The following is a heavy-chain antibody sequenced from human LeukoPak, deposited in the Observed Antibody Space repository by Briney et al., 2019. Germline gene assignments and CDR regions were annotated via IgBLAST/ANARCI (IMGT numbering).Heavy chain of an antibody. D-gene: IGHD6-13*01. V-gene: IGHV3-7*01. J-gene: IGHJ4*02. CDR1: GFTFSGFW. CDR2: INQDESQK. CDR3: ARGREGYSSSWRGY. Sequence: GGSLRLSCAASGFTFSGFWMTWVRQPPGKGLEWVANINQDESQKYYVDSVKGRFTISRDNAKNSLYLQMNSLRAEDTAVYYCARGREGYSSSWRGYWGQGTLVTVSA.